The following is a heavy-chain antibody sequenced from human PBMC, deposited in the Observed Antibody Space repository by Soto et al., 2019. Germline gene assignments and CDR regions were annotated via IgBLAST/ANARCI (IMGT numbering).Heavy chain of an antibody. D-gene: IGHD3-9*01. CDR2: IKSKTDGGTT. CDR1: GFTFSNAW. CDR3: TTVDSLIDYDILGEEGYYYYMDV. Sequence: GGSLRLSCAASGFTFSNAWMSWVRQAPGKGLEWVGRIKSKTDGGTTDYAAPVKGGFTISRDDSKNTLYLQMNSLKTESTAVYYCTTVDSLIDYDILGEEGYYYYMDVWGKGTTVTVSS. J-gene: IGHJ6*03. V-gene: IGHV3-15*01.